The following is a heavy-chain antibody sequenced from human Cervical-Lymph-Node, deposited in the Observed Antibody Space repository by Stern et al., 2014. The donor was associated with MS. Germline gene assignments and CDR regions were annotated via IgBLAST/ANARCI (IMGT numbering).Heavy chain of an antibody. CDR2: IKQNGNEK. CDR1: GFIFSTYW. D-gene: IGHD1-26*01. CDR3: ARVRGSYYFDY. V-gene: IGHV3-7*01. J-gene: IGHJ4*02. Sequence: MQLVQSGGGLVQPGGSLRLSCAASGFIFSTYWMTWVRQAPGKGLEWVANIKQNGNEKYYVDSLKGRFTISRDNAKNSLYLQMNSLRVEDTAVYYCARVRGSYYFDYWGQGTLVTVSS.